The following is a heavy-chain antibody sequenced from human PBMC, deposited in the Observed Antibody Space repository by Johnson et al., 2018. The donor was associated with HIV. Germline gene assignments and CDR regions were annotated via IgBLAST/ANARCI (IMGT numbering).Heavy chain of an antibody. Sequence: VQLVESGGGVVQPGRSLRLSCAASGFTFSTYDMHWVRQPTGKGLEWVSGIGTAADTYYVGSVKGRFTISRDNDKNSLYLQMNNLRAEDTAVYFCARGRDLSAFDIWGQGTMVTVSS. J-gene: IGHJ3*02. D-gene: IGHD5-24*01. CDR2: IGTAADT. CDR1: GFTFSTYD. CDR3: ARGRDLSAFDI. V-gene: IGHV3-13*01.